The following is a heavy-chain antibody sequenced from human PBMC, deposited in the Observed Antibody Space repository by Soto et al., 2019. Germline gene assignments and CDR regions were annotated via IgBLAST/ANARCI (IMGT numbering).Heavy chain of an antibody. CDR3: ARDSLRMDSSGWYAWFDP. D-gene: IGHD6-19*01. CDR2: ISAYNGNT. CDR1: GYTFTSYG. Sequence: ASVKVSCKASGYTFTSYGISWVRQAPGQGLEWMGWISAYNGNTNYAQKLQGRVTMTTDTSTSTAYMELRSLRSDDTAVYYCARDSLRMDSSGWYAWFDPWGQGTLVTVSS. V-gene: IGHV1-18*01. J-gene: IGHJ5*02.